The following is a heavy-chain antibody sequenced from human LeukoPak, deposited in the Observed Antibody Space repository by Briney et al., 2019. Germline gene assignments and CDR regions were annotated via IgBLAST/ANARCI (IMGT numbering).Heavy chain of an antibody. J-gene: IGHJ4*02. CDR3: AKDRGSRNEILTGRPRASMDFDY. Sequence: PGGSLRLSCAASGFTFSSYGMHWVRQAPGKGLEWVAFIRYDGSIKHYADAVKGRFTISRDKSKNTLYLHINSLRAEDTAVYYCAKDRGSRNEILTGRPRASMDFDYWGQGTLVTVSS. D-gene: IGHD3-9*01. CDR1: GFTFSSYG. CDR2: IRYDGSIK. V-gene: IGHV3-30*02.